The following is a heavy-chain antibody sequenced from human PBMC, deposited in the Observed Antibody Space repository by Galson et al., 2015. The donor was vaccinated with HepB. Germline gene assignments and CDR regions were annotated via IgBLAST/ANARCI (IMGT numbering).Heavy chain of an antibody. J-gene: IGHJ5*02. Sequence: SVKVSCKASGGTFSSYAISWVRQAPGQGLEWMGGIIPIFGTANYAQEFQGRVTITADESTSTAYMELSSLRSEDTAVYYCASGHWGSSSSGNWFDPWGQGTLVTVSS. V-gene: IGHV1-69*13. CDR3: ASGHWGSSSSGNWFDP. CDR2: IIPIFGTA. D-gene: IGHD6-6*01. CDR1: GGTFSSYA.